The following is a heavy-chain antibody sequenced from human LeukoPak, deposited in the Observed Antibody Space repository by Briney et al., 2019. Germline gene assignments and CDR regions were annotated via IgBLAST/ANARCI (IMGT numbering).Heavy chain of an antibody. CDR1: GYTFTGYY. Sequence: GASVKVSCKASGYTFTGYYMHWVRQAPGQGLEWMGWINPNSGGTNYAQKFQGRVTMTRDTSISTAYMELSRLRSDDTAVYYCASGTGRGSIAARSSDFDYWGQGTLVTVSS. CDR3: ASGTGRGSIAARSSDFDY. D-gene: IGHD6-6*01. V-gene: IGHV1-2*02. J-gene: IGHJ4*02. CDR2: INPNSGGT.